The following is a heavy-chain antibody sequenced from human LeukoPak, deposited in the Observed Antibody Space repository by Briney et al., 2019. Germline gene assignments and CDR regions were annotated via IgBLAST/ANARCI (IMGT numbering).Heavy chain of an antibody. CDR2: ISGSGGST. D-gene: IGHD5-12*01. J-gene: IGHJ6*02. CDR1: GFIFSNSG. V-gene: IGHV3-23*01. CDR3: ARENSGYDYDYYYYGMDV. Sequence: PGGSLRLSCAASGFIFSNSGMHWVRQAPGKGLEWVSAISGSGGSTYYADSVKGRFTISRDNSKNTLYLQMNSLRAEDTAVYYCARENSGYDYDYYYYGMDVWGQGTTVTVSS.